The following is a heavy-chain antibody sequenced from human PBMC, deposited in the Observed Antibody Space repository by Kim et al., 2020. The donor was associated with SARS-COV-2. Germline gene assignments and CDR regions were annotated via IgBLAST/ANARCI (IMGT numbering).Heavy chain of an antibody. J-gene: IGHJ4*02. Sequence: SETLSLTCAVYGGSFSGYYWSWIRQPPGKGLEWIGEINHSGSTNYNPSLKSRVTISVDTSKNQFSLKLSSVTAADTSAYYCARGPLYSSSSNYWGQGTLVTVSS. V-gene: IGHV4-34*01. D-gene: IGHD6-6*01. CDR3: ARGPLYSSSSNY. CDR2: INHSGST. CDR1: GGSFSGYY.